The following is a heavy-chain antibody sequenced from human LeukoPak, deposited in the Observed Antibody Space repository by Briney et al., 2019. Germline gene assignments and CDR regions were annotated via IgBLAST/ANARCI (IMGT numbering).Heavy chain of an antibody. D-gene: IGHD3-10*01. CDR2: IIPIFGTA. V-gene: IGHV1-69*13. Sequence: ASVKVSCKASGGTFSSYAISWVRQAPGQGLEWMGGIIPIFGTANYAQKFQGRVTITADESTSTAYMELSSLRSEDTAVYYCARYRERGITMVRGALYYFDYWGQGTLVTVSS. CDR1: GGTFSSYA. CDR3: ARYRERGITMVRGALYYFDY. J-gene: IGHJ4*02.